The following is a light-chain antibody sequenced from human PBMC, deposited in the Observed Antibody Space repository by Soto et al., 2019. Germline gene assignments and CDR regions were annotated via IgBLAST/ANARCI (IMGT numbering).Light chain of an antibody. CDR1: RSVSTN. CDR3: QQYNDWPLT. J-gene: IGKJ4*01. CDR2: GAS. V-gene: IGKV3-15*01. Sequence: EIVMTQSPASLSLSPGERAALSCWASRSVSTNLAWYQQKPGQAPRLLIYGASTGATGIPARFSGSGSGTAFTLTISNLQSEDFAVSFCQQYNDWPLTFGGGTKVEIK.